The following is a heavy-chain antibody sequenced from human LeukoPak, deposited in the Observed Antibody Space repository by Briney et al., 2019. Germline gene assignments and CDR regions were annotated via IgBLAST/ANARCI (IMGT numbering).Heavy chain of an antibody. CDR1: GLTFRDYA. J-gene: IGHJ6*02. CDR3: ARKDYYYYDMDV. Sequence: PGGSLRLSCAASGLTFRDYAMNCVRQAPGKGLEWVSTISGSGGSTYYADSVKGRFTISRDNSKNTLYLQMNSLRAEDTAVYYCARKDYYYYDMDVWGQGTTVTVSS. CDR2: ISGSGGST. V-gene: IGHV3-23*01.